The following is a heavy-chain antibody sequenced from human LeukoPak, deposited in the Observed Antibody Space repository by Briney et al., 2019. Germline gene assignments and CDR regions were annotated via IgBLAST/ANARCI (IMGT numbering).Heavy chain of an antibody. J-gene: IGHJ2*01. D-gene: IGHD2-2*01. CDR2: INHSGST. CDR3: TRGLLVPAATRYWYFDL. V-gene: IGHV4-34*01. Sequence: SETPSLTCAVYGGSFSGYYWNWVRQPPGKGLEWIGEINHSGSTNYNSSLESRVTISLDTSKNQFSLKLSSVTAADTAVYFCTRGLLVPAATRYWYFDLWGRGTLVTVSS. CDR1: GGSFSGYY.